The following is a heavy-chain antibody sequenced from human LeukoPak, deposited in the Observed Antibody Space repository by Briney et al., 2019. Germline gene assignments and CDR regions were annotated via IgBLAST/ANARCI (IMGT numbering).Heavy chain of an antibody. Sequence: GGSLRLSCAASGFTFSSYSMNWVRQAPGKGLEWVSSISSSSSYIYYADSVKGRFTISRGNAKNSLYLQMNSLRAEDTAVYYCARGRPATYSPFDYWGQGTLVTVSS. D-gene: IGHD5-18*01. CDR1: GFTFSSYS. CDR3: ARGRPATYSPFDY. J-gene: IGHJ4*02. CDR2: ISSSSSYI. V-gene: IGHV3-21*01.